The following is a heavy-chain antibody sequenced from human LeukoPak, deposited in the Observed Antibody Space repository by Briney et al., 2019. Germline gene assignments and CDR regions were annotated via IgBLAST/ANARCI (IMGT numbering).Heavy chain of an antibody. D-gene: IGHD6-13*01. Sequence: ALVKVSCKASGYTFTSYAMNWVRQAPGQGLEWMGWINTNTGNPTYAQGFTGRFVFSLDTSVSTAYLQISSLKAEDTAVYYCARVGRAAAAFGMDVWGQGTTVTVSS. V-gene: IGHV7-4-1*02. CDR2: INTNTGNP. CDR3: ARVGRAAAAFGMDV. CDR1: GYTFTSYA. J-gene: IGHJ6*02.